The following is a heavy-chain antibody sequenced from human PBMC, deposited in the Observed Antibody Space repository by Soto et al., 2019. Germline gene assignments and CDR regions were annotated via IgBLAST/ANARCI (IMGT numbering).Heavy chain of an antibody. CDR3: ARETGYDSSGYYFHYFDY. CDR1: GYTFTSYA. CDR2: INAGNGNT. J-gene: IGHJ4*02. D-gene: IGHD3-22*01. V-gene: IGHV1-3*01. Sequence: QVQLVQSGAEVKKPGASVKVSCKASGYTFTSYAMHWVRQAPGQRLEWMGWINAGNGNTKYSQKFQGRVTITGDTSASTAYMELSSLRSEDTAVYYCARETGYDSSGYYFHYFDYWGQGTLVTVSS.